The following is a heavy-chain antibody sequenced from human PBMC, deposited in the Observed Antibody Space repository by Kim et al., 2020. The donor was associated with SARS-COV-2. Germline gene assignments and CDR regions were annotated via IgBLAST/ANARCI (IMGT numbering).Heavy chain of an antibody. D-gene: IGHD2-2*01. J-gene: IGHJ4*02. Sequence: YADSAKGRFTISRDNSKNTLYLQMNSLRAEDTAVYHCARKGQWGGTKGLDFWGQGTLVTVSS. V-gene: IGHV3-30*07. CDR3: ARKGQWGGTKGLDF.